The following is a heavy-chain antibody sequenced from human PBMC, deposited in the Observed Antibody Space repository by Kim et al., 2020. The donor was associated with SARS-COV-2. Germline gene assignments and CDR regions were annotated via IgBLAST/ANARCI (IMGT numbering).Heavy chain of an antibody. CDR1: GFTFSSYA. D-gene: IGHD6-13*01. J-gene: IGHJ2*01. CDR3: ASLLYLGQQLVHVSRASQYFDL. CDR2: ISGSGGST. V-gene: IGHV3-23*01. Sequence: GGSLRLSCAASGFTFSSYAMSWVRQAPGKGLEWVSAISGSGGSTYYADSVKGRFTISRDNSKNTLYLQMNSLRAEDTAVYYCASLLYLGQQLVHVSRASQYFDLWGRGTLVTVSS.